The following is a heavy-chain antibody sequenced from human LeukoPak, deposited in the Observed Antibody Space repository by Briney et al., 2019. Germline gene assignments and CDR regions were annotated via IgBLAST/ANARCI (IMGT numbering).Heavy chain of an antibody. CDR3: AKSPGYSYGY. CDR1: GFTFSSYA. J-gene: IGHJ4*02. Sequence: QPGGSLRLSCAASGFTFSSYAMSWVRQAPGKGLEWVSGMSGSGGSTYYADSVKGRFTISRDNSKNTLYLHMSSLRAEDTAVYYCAKSPGYSYGYWGQGTLVTVSS. D-gene: IGHD5-18*01. V-gene: IGHV3-23*01. CDR2: MSGSGGST.